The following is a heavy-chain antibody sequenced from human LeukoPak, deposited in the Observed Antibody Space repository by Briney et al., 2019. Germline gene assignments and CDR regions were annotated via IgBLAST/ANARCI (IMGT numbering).Heavy chain of an antibody. CDR3: ARDSRGPHDY. CDR2: INPNSGGT. J-gene: IGHJ4*02. D-gene: IGHD1-26*01. V-gene: IGHV1-2*02. CDR1: GYTFTDYY. Sequence: ASVTVSYKASGYTFTDYYLHWVRQAPGQGREWMGWINPNSGGTNFAQKFQGRVNMTRDTSISTAYMEVSRLRSDDTAVYYCARDSRGPHDYWGQGTLVTVSS.